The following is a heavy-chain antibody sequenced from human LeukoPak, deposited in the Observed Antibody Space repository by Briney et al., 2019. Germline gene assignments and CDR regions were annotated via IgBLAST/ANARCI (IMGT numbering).Heavy chain of an antibody. Sequence: SETLSLTCTVSGGSISSYYWSWIRQPPGKGLEWIGYIYYSGSTNYNPSLKSRVTISVDTSENQFSLKLSSVTAANTAVYYCARADSHSYHYYGSGSPGGWFDPWGQGTLVTVSS. V-gene: IGHV4-59*01. D-gene: IGHD3-10*01. CDR1: GGSISSYY. J-gene: IGHJ5*02. CDR3: ARADSHSYHYYGSGSPGGWFDP. CDR2: IYYSGST.